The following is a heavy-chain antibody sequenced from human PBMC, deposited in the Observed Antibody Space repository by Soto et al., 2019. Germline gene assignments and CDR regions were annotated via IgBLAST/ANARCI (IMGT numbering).Heavy chain of an antibody. Sequence: QVQLVQSGAEVKKPGSSVKVSCKASGGTFSSYTISWVRQAPGQGLEWMGRIIPILGIANYAQKFQGRVTSTADKSTSTAYMELSSLRSEDTAVYYCARAKGDLDAFDIWGQGTMVTVSS. CDR3: ARAKGDLDAFDI. V-gene: IGHV1-69*02. J-gene: IGHJ3*02. CDR1: GGTFSSYT. CDR2: IIPILGIA. D-gene: IGHD3-16*01.